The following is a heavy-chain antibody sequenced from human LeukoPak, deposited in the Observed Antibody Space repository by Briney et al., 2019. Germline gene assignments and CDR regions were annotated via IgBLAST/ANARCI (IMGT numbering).Heavy chain of an antibody. CDR2: IWYDGSNK. CDR1: GFTFSSYC. CDR3: AKDILGIAAALVDY. V-gene: IGHV3-33*06. D-gene: IGHD6-13*01. J-gene: IGHJ4*02. Sequence: PGRSLRLSCAASGFTFSSYCMHWVRQAPGKGLEWVAVIWYDGSNKYYADSVKGRFTISRDNSKNTLYLQMNSLRAEDTAVYYCAKDILGIAAALVDYWGQGTLVTASS.